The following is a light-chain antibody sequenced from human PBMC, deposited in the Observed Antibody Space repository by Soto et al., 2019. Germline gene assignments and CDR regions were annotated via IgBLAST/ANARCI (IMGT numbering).Light chain of an antibody. CDR2: KAS. CDR1: QSINSW. CDR3: QQYNSYAIFS. Sequence: DIQMTQSPSTLSASVGDRVIITCRASQSINSWLAWYQQKPGKAPKLLIYKASSLESGVPSRFSGSGSGTEFTLTNSSLQPDDFATYYCQQYNSYAIFSFGPGTKVDIK. V-gene: IGKV1-5*03. J-gene: IGKJ3*01.